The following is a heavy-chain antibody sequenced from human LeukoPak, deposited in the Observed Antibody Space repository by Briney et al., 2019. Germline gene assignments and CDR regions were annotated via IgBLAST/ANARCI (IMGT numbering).Heavy chain of an antibody. V-gene: IGHV5-51*01. Sequence: GESLKISCKGSGYSFTSYWIGCVRQMPGKALEWMGIIYPGDSDTRYSPSFQGQVTISADKSISTAYLQWSSLKASDTAMYYCARLYTYDILAGYYPDYYYYYMDVWGKGTTVTVCS. CDR2: IYPGDSDT. J-gene: IGHJ6*03. CDR3: ARLYTYDILAGYYPDYYYYYMDV. D-gene: IGHD3-9*01. CDR1: GYSFTSYW.